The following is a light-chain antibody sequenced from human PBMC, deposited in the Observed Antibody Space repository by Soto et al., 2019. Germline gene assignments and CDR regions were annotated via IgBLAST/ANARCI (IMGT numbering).Light chain of an antibody. CDR1: QSINNY. CDR2: AAS. CDR3: QQYTTYSWT. J-gene: IGKJ1*01. Sequence: DIQMTQSPSSLSASVGDRVTITCRASQSINNYLCWYQQKPGKAPKLLIYAASSLQSGVPSRFRGSGSGKEFTLTISSLQPDDFATYYCQQYTTYSWTFGQGTKVDI. V-gene: IGKV1-17*01.